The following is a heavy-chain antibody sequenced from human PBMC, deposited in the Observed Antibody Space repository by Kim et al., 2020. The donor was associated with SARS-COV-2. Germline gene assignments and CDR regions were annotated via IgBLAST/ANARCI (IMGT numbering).Heavy chain of an antibody. CDR3: ARLSSSFRHPGGD. J-gene: IGHJ1*01. CDR1: GGSISSSSYY. Sequence: SETLSLTCTVSGGSISSSSYYWGWIRQPPGKGLEWIGRIYYSGSTYYNPSLKSRVTISVDTSKNQFSLMLSSVTAADTAVYCSARLSSSFRHPGGDWGQG. V-gene: IGHV4-39*01. D-gene: IGHD6-13*01. CDR2: IYYSGST.